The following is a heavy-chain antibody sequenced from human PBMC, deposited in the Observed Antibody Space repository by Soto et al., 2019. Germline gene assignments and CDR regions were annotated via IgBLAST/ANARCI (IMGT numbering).Heavy chain of an antibody. CDR2: ISYDVTNK. CDR3: ARDRVRERNYPSDSGMAG. J-gene: IGHJ6*02. D-gene: IGHD1-7*01. Sequence: QVQLLESGGGVVQPGRSLRLSCAASGFTLSTYSIHWVRQAPGKGLEWVALISYDVTNKYYADSVKGRFTISRDNSKNTLYLEMNSLRVEDTAVYYCARDRVRERNYPSDSGMAGWGQGTTVTVSS. CDR1: GFTLSTYS. V-gene: IGHV3-30-3*01.